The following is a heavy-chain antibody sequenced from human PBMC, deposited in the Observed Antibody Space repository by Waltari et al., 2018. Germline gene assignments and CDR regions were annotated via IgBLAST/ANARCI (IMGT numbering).Heavy chain of an antibody. D-gene: IGHD6-13*01. V-gene: IGHV4-39*01. CDR1: GGSISRSRNY. J-gene: IGHJ4*02. Sequence: QLQLQESGPGLVKPSETLSLTCTVSGGSISRSRNYWGWIRQPPGKGLEWIGSIYYSGTTHYNPSLKSRVTISVDTSKNQFSLKLSSVTAADTAVYYCARTKIAAAVDYWGQGTLVTVSS. CDR2: IYYSGTT. CDR3: ARTKIAAAVDY.